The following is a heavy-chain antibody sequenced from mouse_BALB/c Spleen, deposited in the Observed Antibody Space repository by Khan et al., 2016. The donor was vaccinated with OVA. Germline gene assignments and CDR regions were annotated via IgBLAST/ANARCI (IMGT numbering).Heavy chain of an antibody. J-gene: IGHJ2*01. CDR3: SYSIILYHLDY. CDR1: GFKMKDTY. V-gene: IGHV14-3*02. D-gene: IGHD2-12*01. Sequence: VQLKQSGAELVKPGASVKLSCTASGFKMKDTYIHCVKQRPEQGLEWIGRIDPANGNTKYDPKFQGKATRTSDTSSNTADLQLISLTSDDTAVCYCSYSIILYHLDYWRQGPTVTVTS. CDR2: IDPANGNT.